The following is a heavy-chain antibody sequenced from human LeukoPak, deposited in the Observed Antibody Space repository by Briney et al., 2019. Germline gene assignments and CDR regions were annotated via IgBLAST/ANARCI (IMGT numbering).Heavy chain of an antibody. Sequence: GGSLRLSCAASGFTFSSFCMSWVRQAPGKGLEWVANIMQDGSEKHYMDSVEGRFTISRDNAKNSLYLQMNSLRVEDTAVYYCARDQTYSNNADYWGQGTLVTVSS. CDR3: ARDQTYSNNADY. V-gene: IGHV3-7*01. CDR2: IMQDGSEK. J-gene: IGHJ4*02. CDR1: GFTFSSFC. D-gene: IGHD6-13*01.